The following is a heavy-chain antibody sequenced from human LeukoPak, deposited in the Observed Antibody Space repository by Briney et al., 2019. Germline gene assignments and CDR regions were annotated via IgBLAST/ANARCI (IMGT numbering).Heavy chain of an antibody. CDR1: GYTFTSYG. CDR2: MNPNSGNT. Sequence: ASVKVSCKASGYTFTSYGISWVRQAPRQGLEWMGWMNPNSGNTGYAQKFQGRVTMTRNTSISTAYMELSSLRSEDTAVYYCALSLIVGATFDYWGQGTLVTVSS. V-gene: IGHV1-8*02. J-gene: IGHJ4*02. CDR3: ALSLIVGATFDY. D-gene: IGHD1-26*01.